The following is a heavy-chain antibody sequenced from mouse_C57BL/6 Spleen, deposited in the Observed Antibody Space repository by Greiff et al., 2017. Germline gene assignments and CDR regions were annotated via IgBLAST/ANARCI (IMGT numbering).Heavy chain of an antibody. V-gene: IGHV1-82*01. D-gene: IGHD2-4*01. J-gene: IGHJ3*01. CDR2: IYPGDGDT. CDR1: GYAFSSSW. CDR3: ARSCDYDAWFAY. Sequence: QVQLQQSGPELVKPGASVKISCKASGYAFSSSWMNWVKQRPGKGLEWIGRIYPGDGDTNYNGKFKGKATLTADKSSSTAYMHLSSLTSEDSAVYFCARSCDYDAWFAYWGQGTLVTVSA.